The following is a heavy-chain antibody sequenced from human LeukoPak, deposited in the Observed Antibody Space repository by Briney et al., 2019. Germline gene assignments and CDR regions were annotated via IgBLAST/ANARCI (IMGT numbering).Heavy chain of an antibody. CDR3: AKVPIAATRPYYFDY. V-gene: IGHV3-9*01. Sequence: PGGSLRLSCGASGFAFDDYAMHWVRQAPGKGLEWVSSISWNSGVKGYADSVKGRFTISRDNAKNSLYLQMNSLRAEDTALYYCAKVPIAATRPYYFDYWGQGTLVTVSS. D-gene: IGHD6-13*01. CDR1: GFAFDDYA. J-gene: IGHJ4*02. CDR2: ISWNSGVK.